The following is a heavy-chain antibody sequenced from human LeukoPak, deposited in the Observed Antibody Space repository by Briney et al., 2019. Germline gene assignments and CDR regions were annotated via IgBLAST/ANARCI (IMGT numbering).Heavy chain of an antibody. Sequence: SVKVSCKASGGTFSSYAVSWVRQAPGQGLEWMGRIIPIFGIANYAQKFQGRVTITADKSTSTAYMELSSLRSEDKAVYYCAREPEGSGYIPFDYWGQGTLVTVSS. CDR3: AREPEGSGYIPFDY. D-gene: IGHD3-22*01. V-gene: IGHV1-69*04. J-gene: IGHJ4*02. CDR2: IIPIFGIA. CDR1: GGTFSSYA.